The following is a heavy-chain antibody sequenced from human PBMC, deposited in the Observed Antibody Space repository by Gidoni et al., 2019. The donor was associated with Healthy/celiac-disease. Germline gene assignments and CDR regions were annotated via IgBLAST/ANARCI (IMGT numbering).Heavy chain of an antibody. CDR1: GFTLSSHA. J-gene: IGHJ6*02. CDR3: AKGPVGTQYGDYVLYYYYGMDV. V-gene: IGHV3-23*01. Sequence: EVQLLESGGGLVQPGGSLRRSCSASGFTLSSHAMTWVRQAPGKGLEWFSAISGSGGSTYYADSVKGRFTISRDNSKNTLYLQMNSLRAEDTAVYYCAKGPVGTQYGDYVLYYYYGMDVWGQGTTVTVSS. CDR2: ISGSGGST. D-gene: IGHD4-17*01.